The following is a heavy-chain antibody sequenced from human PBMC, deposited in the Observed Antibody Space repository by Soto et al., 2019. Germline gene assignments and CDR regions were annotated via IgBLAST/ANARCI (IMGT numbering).Heavy chain of an antibody. CDR1: GFTFSSSI. V-gene: IGHV3-21*01. Sequence: GGSLRLSCAASGFTFSSSIMNWVRQAPGKGLEWVSSISSSSSYIYYADSVKGRFTISRDNAKNSLYLQMNSLRAEDTAVYYCARPLTGYYYYYGMDVWGQGTTVTVSS. CDR3: ARPLTGYYYYYGMDV. CDR2: ISSSSSYI. J-gene: IGHJ6*02.